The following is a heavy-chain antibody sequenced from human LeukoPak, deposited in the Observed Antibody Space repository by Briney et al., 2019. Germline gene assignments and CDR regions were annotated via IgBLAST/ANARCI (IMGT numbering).Heavy chain of an antibody. CDR1: GFTFSSYG. CDR3: TKDYIGGAATMFDC. CDR2: ISYDGSNK. Sequence: PGKSLRLSCAASGFTFSSYGMHWVRQAPGKGLEWVAVISYDGSNKYYADSVKGRFTISRDDSKNTLYLQMNSLRAEDAAVYYCTKDYIGGAATMFDCWGQGTLVTVSS. J-gene: IGHJ4*02. V-gene: IGHV3-30*18. D-gene: IGHD1-26*01.